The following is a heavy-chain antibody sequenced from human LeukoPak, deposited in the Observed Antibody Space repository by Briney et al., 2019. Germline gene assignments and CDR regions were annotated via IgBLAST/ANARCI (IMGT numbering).Heavy chain of an antibody. CDR3: AKGLGDYYSRLDC. CDR1: GFTFSSSA. J-gene: IGHJ4*02. D-gene: IGHD3-22*01. CDR2: ISGSGNT. Sequence: QTGGSLRLSCAASGFTFSSSAMSWVRQVPGKGLEWVSGISGSGNTYYADSVKGRYTISRDNSKNTLYLQMNSLRAEDTALHYCAKGLGDYYSRLDCWGQGTLVTVSS. V-gene: IGHV3-23*01.